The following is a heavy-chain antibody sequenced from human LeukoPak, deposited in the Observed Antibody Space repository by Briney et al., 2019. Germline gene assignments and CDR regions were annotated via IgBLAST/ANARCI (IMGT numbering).Heavy chain of an antibody. CDR3: AKDMVEMATTDPGGFDY. CDR1: GFTFDDYT. Sequence: PGGSLRLSCAASGFTFDDYTMHWVRQAPGKGLEWVSLISCDGGSTYYADSVKGRFTISRDNSKNSLYLQMNSLRTEDTALCYYAKDMVEMATTDPGGFDYWGQGTLVTVSS. V-gene: IGHV3-43*01. CDR2: ISCDGGST. J-gene: IGHJ4*02. D-gene: IGHD5-24*01.